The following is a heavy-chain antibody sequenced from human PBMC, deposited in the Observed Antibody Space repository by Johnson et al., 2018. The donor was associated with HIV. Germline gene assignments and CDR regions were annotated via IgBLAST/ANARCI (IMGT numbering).Heavy chain of an antibody. Sequence: QVQLVESGGGVVQPGRSLRLSCAASGFSFSNYAMHWVRQAPGKGLEWVAVISNDGNSKYYTESLKGRITISRDNSMNTLYLQMNSLRPEDTAVYYCASLGYTSGWSVSDDGFDVWGQGTMVTVSS. D-gene: IGHD6-19*01. CDR2: ISNDGNSK. CDR1: GFSFSNYA. J-gene: IGHJ3*01. V-gene: IGHV3-30-3*01. CDR3: ASLGYTSGWSVSDDGFDV.